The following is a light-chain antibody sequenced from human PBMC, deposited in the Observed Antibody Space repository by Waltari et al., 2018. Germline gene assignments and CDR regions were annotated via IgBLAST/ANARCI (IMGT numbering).Light chain of an antibody. Sequence: SYELTQPPSVSVSPGQTARITCSGDALPKQYAHWYQQKPGQVPGLVIYKDSERPSGIPERFSGSSSGKTVTLTISGVQAEDEADYYCQSGDSSGVGVFGGGTKLTVL. CDR2: KDS. V-gene: IGLV3-25*03. CDR3: QSGDSSGVGV. CDR1: ALPKQY. J-gene: IGLJ3*02.